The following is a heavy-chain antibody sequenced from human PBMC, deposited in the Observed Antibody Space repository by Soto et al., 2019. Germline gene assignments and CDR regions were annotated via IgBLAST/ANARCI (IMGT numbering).Heavy chain of an antibody. CDR2: ISAYNGNT. CDR3: ARHSQWEPTLTL. Sequence: ASVKVSCKASGYTFTSYGISWVRQAPGHGLEWMGWISAYNGNTNYAQKLQGRVTMTTDTSTSTAYMELRSLRSDDTAVYYCARHSQWEPTLTLWAQRPLVSLSS. J-gene: IGHJ1*01. D-gene: IGHD1-26*01. V-gene: IGHV1-18*01. CDR1: GYTFTSYG.